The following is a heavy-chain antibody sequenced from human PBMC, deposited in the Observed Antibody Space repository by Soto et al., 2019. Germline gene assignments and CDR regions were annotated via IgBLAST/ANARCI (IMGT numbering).Heavy chain of an antibody. CDR1: GFTFSSYA. Sequence: VQLVESGGDVVQPGRSLRLSCAASGFTFSSYAMHWVRQAPGKGLEWVAVISYDGSNKYYADSVKGRFTISRDNSKNTLYLQMNSLRAEDTAVYYCARGAEQWLVDHGMDVWGQGTTVTVSS. D-gene: IGHD6-19*01. J-gene: IGHJ6*02. CDR2: ISYDGSNK. CDR3: ARGAEQWLVDHGMDV. V-gene: IGHV3-30-3*01.